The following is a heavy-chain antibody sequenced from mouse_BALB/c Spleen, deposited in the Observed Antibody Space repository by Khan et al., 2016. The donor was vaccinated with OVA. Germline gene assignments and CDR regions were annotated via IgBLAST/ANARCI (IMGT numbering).Heavy chain of an antibody. D-gene: IGHD1-1*01. J-gene: IGHJ2*01. V-gene: IGHV1-20*02. CDR3: ARKIGSDFDY. CDR2: INPHIGET. Sequence: EVQLQQSGPELVKPGASVKISCKASGYSFTGYFMNWVMQSHGKSLEWIGRINPHIGETFYNQKFKGKATLPVDDSSSTAYMELRSLASEDSAVYYCARKIGSDFDYWGQGTTLTVSS. CDR1: GYSFTGYF.